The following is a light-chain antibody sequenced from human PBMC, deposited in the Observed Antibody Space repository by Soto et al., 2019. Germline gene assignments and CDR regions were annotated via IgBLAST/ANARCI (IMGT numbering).Light chain of an antibody. CDR1: QNIYYN. J-gene: IGKJ1*01. CDR2: RAS. V-gene: IGKV3-15*01. Sequence: MTQYPATVSVSPGESATLSCRASQNIYYNVAWYQPRPGQAPRLLIYRASTRAPGVPARFSGSGSGTEFTLTISSLQPEDFTVYSCLQYHNLWAFGQGTKVDI. CDR3: LQYHNLWA.